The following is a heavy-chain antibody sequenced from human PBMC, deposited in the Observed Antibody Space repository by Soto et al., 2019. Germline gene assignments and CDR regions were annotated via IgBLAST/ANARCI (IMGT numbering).Heavy chain of an antibody. J-gene: IGHJ4*02. D-gene: IGHD6-13*01. Sequence: SVKVSCKASGGTFSSYTISWVRQAPGQGLEWMGRIIPILGIANYAQKFQGRVTITADKSTSTAYMELSSLRSEDTAVYYCARDIAAAGTRPPPDYWGQGTLVTVSS. V-gene: IGHV1-69*04. CDR1: GGTFSSYT. CDR3: ARDIAAAGTRPPPDY. CDR2: IIPILGIA.